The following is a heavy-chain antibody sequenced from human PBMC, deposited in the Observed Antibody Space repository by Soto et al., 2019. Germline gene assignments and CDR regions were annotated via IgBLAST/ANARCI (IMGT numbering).Heavy chain of an antibody. CDR3: ARGHCSSTSCYGELDS. CDR1: GGSISSEDYY. D-gene: IGHD2-2*01. Sequence: SETLSLTCTVSGGSISSEDYYWSWIRQHPGKGLEWIGYMYHSGSTYYNPSLKSRLSISVDTSKNQFSLKLSSVTAADTAVYYCARGHCSSTSCYGELDSWGQGTLVTVSS. CDR2: MYHSGST. V-gene: IGHV4-31*03. J-gene: IGHJ4*02.